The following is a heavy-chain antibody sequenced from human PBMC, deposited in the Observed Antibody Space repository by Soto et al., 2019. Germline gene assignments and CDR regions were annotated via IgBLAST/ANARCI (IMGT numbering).Heavy chain of an antibody. V-gene: IGHV1-3*01. CDR2: INAGNGNT. J-gene: IGHJ3*02. D-gene: IGHD4-17*01. Sequence: QVQLVQSGAEVKKPGASVKVSCKASGYTFTSYAMHWVRQAPGQRLEWMGWINAGNGNTKYSQKFQGRVTITRDTSASTAYMELSSLRSEDTAVYYCARGIDDYGDYVQAFDIWGQGTMVTVSS. CDR1: GYTFTSYA. CDR3: ARGIDDYGDYVQAFDI.